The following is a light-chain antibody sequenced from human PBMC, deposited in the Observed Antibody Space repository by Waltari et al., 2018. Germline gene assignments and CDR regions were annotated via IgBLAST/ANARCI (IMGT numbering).Light chain of an antibody. V-gene: IGKV3-20*01. J-gene: IGKJ2*01. CDR1: PSISNNY. CDR2: AVS. CDR3: QQFGGSPKYT. Sequence: EIVLTHSPDTLSLSPGERANLSCRARPSISNNYLAWYQAKPGQAPRLLIYAVSHRATGIPDRFSGGGSGTDFTLTISRLEPEDFAVYYCQQFGGSPKYTFGQGTKLEIK.